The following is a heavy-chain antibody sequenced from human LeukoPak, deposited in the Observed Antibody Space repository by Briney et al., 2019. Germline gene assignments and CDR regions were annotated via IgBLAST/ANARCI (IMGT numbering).Heavy chain of an antibody. V-gene: IGHV3-30*18. D-gene: IGHD4-17*01. J-gene: IGHJ3*02. CDR1: GGSISSSS. CDR3: AKDSWGGDYTGDAFDI. CDR2: ISFDESNK. Sequence: LSLTCTVSGGSISSSSYYWGWIRQPPGKGLEWVAIISFDESNKHYCDSVKGRFTISRDTSKNTLYLQMNSLRAEDTAVYYCAKDSWGGDYTGDAFDIWGQGTTVTVSS.